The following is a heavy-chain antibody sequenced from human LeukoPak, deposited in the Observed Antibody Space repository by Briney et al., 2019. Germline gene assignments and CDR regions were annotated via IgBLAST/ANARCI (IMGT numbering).Heavy chain of an antibody. CDR2: ISYDGNNK. J-gene: IGHJ4*02. V-gene: IGHV3-30*18. Sequence: GGSLRLSCAASGFTFSSYNMNWVRQAPGKGLEWLAVISYDGNNKYYADSVRGRFTISRDNSKNTLYLQMNSLRPEDTAVYYCAKSVASEAYWGQGTLVTVSS. D-gene: IGHD5-12*01. CDR3: AKSVASEAY. CDR1: GFTFSSYN.